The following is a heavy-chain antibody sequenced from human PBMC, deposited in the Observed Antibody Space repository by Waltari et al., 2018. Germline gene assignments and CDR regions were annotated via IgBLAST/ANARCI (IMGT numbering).Heavy chain of an antibody. CDR1: GFTFSRYW. CDR2: IKQDGSEK. V-gene: IGHV3-7*01. D-gene: IGHD3-10*01. CDR3: ARVGFRSPYYFDY. J-gene: IGHJ4*02. Sequence: EVQLVESGGGLVQPGGSLRLSCAASGFTFSRYWMSWVRQAPGKGLEWVANIKQDGSEKYYVDSVKGRFTISRDNAKNSLYLQMNSLRAEDTAVYYCARVGFRSPYYFDYWGQGTLVTVSS.